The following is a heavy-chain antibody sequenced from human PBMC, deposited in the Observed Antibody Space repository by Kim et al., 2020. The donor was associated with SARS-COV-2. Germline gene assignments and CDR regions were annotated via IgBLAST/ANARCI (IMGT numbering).Heavy chain of an antibody. Sequence: SETLSLTCAVYGGSFSGYYWSWIRQPPGKGLEWIGEINHSGSTNYNPSLKSRVTISVDTSKNQFSLKLSSVTAADTAVYYCARGLRGIAADHILSYYGMDVWGQGTTVTVSS. CDR2: INHSGST. V-gene: IGHV4-34*01. D-gene: IGHD6-13*01. J-gene: IGHJ6*02. CDR1: GGSFSGYY. CDR3: ARGLRGIAADHILSYYGMDV.